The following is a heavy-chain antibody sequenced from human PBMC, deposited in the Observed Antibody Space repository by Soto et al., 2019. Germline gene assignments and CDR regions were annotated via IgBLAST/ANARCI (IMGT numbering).Heavy chain of an antibody. V-gene: IGHV3-21*01. CDR1: TFSSYS. CDR3: ARDPRLGYSDLQRYYFDY. CDR2: ISSSSSYI. Sequence: TFSSYSMNWVRQAPGKGLEWVSSISSSSSYIYYADSVKGRFTISRDNAKNSLYLQMNSLRAEDTAVYYCARDPRLGYSDLQRYYFDYWGQGTLVTVSS. D-gene: IGHD2-15*01. J-gene: IGHJ4*02.